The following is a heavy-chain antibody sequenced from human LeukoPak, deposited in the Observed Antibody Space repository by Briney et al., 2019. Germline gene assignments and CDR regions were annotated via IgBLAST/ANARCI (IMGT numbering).Heavy chain of an antibody. D-gene: IGHD3-22*01. Sequence: SETLSLTCTVSGGSISSPNYYWGWIRQPPGKVLEWIGSIYYSGSTYYNPSLKSRVTISVDTSKNQFSLKLSSVTAADTAVYYCARGQLDYYDSSGFPVDYWGQGTLVTVSS. CDR3: ARGQLDYYDSSGFPVDY. J-gene: IGHJ4*02. CDR2: IYYSGST. CDR1: GGSISSPNYY. V-gene: IGHV4-39*01.